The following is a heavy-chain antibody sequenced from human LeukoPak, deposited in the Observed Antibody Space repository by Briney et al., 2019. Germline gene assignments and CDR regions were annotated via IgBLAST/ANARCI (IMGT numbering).Heavy chain of an antibody. CDR2: IIHSGST. Sequence: SETLSLTCAVYGGSFSGYYWSWIRQPPGKGLEWIGEIIHSGSTNYNPSLKSRVTISVDTSKNQFSLKLSSVTAADTAVYYCARGIVATRRKYYYYYYGMDVWGQGTTVTVSS. CDR1: GGSFSGYY. CDR3: ARGIVATRRKYYYYYYGMDV. V-gene: IGHV4-34*01. D-gene: IGHD5-12*01. J-gene: IGHJ6*02.